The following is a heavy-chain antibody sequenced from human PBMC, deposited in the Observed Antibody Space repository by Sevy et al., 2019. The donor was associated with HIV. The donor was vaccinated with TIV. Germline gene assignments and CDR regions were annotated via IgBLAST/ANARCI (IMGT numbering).Heavy chain of an antibody. Sequence: ASVKVSCKASGGTLSRYAISWLRQAPGQGLEWMGGIIPIFGTANYAQKCQGRVTLTADKSTTTAYMELSRLRSEDTAVYYCARVSGAITFLGQAVLSAFDIWGQGTMVTVSS. V-gene: IGHV1-69*06. CDR2: IIPIFGTA. CDR3: ARVSGAITFLGQAVLSAFDI. J-gene: IGHJ3*02. CDR1: GGTLSRYA. D-gene: IGHD3-3*02.